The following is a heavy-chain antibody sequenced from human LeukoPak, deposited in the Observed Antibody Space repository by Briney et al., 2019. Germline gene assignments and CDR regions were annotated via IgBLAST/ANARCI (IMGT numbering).Heavy chain of an antibody. D-gene: IGHD3-22*01. CDR3: ARVEPGNPYDSSGNVDY. Sequence: SGTLSLTCGVSGDSISERNWWSWVRQPPGKGLEWIGEIYISGTTNYNSSLKSRVTISLDKSKNQFSLDMISVTAADTAVYYCARVEPGNPYDSSGNVDYWGQGTLVTVSS. CDR2: IYISGTT. V-gene: IGHV4-4*02. J-gene: IGHJ4*02. CDR1: GDSISERNW.